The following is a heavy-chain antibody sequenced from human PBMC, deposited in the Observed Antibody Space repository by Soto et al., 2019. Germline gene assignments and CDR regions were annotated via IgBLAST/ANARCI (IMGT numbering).Heavy chain of an antibody. CDR1: GFTFSSYG. Sequence: PGGSLRLSCAASGFTFSSYGMHWVRQAPGKGLEWVAVIWYDGSNKYYADSVKGRFTISRDNSKNTLYLQMNSLRAEDTAVYYCARDLILGYYDFWSGYRPHYGMDVWGQGTTVTVSS. J-gene: IGHJ6*02. D-gene: IGHD3-3*01. CDR2: IWYDGSNK. CDR3: ARDLILGYYDFWSGYRPHYGMDV. V-gene: IGHV3-33*01.